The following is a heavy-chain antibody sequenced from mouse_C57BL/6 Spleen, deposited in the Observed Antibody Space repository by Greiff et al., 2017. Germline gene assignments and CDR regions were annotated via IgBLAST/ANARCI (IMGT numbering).Heavy chain of an antibody. V-gene: IGHV5-4*01. CDR1: GFTFSSYA. CDR3: AREGGYYGSRAMDY. J-gene: IGHJ4*01. CDR2: ISDGGSYT. D-gene: IGHD1-1*01. Sequence: EVQLVESGGGLVKPGGSLKLSCAASGFTFSSYAMSWVRQTPEKRLEWVATISDGGSYTYYPDNVKGRFTISRDNAKNNLYLQMSHLKSEDTAMYYCAREGGYYGSRAMDYWGQGTSVTVSS.